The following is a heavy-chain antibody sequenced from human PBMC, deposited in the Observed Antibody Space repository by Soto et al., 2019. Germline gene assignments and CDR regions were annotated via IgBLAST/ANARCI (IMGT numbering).Heavy chain of an antibody. D-gene: IGHD1-1*01. CDR2: IFWNDEK. V-gene: IGHV2-5*01. CDR1: GFSLSTSGVG. J-gene: IGHJ4*02. CDR3: ARRDGYTSSHFEY. Sequence: SGPTLVNPTQTLTLTCTFSGFSLSTSGVGVAWVRQPPGQALEWLAFIFWNDEKHYRPSLKSRVTIIKDTSKNQVVLTMTNVDPMDTGTYYCARRDGYTSSHFEYWGQGALVTVS.